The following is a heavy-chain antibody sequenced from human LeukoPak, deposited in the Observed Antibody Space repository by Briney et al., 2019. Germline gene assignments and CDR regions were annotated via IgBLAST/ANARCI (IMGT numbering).Heavy chain of an antibody. Sequence: LGGSLRLSCAASGFTFSSYAMSWVRPAPGKGLEWVSAISGSGGSTYYADSVKGRFTISRDNSKNTLYLQMNSLRAEDTAVYYCAKDRSSGWVGGLGPFDYWGQGTLVTVSS. J-gene: IGHJ4*02. D-gene: IGHD6-19*01. V-gene: IGHV3-23*01. CDR1: GFTFSSYA. CDR3: AKDRSSGWVGGLGPFDY. CDR2: ISGSGGST.